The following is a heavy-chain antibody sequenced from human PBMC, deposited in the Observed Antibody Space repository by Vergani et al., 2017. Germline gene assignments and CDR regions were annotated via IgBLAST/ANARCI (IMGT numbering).Heavy chain of an antibody. CDR3: AKQYFVSGNYLFDY. CDR2: ISGSGVSA. CDR1: EFTFSNYA. J-gene: IGHJ4*02. V-gene: IGHV3-23*01. Sequence: EVQLLESGGGLVQPGGSLRLTCAASEFTFSNYAMNWVRQALGKGLEWVSGISGSGVSAYYTDSVKGRFTISRDNSKTMLFLQMINLRTEDTAIYYCAKQYFVSGNYLFDYWGQGTLVTVSS. D-gene: IGHD3-10*01.